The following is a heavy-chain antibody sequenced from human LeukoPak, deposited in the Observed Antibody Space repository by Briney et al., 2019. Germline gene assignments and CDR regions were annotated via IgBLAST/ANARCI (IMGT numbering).Heavy chain of an antibody. CDR3: AKVGYYDSSGQVTD. V-gene: IGHV3-48*04. CDR1: GFTFNTYS. CDR2: ISSSGSTI. D-gene: IGHD3-22*01. J-gene: IGHJ4*02. Sequence: PGGSLRLSCTASGFTFNTYSMIWVRQAPGKGLEWVSYISSSGSTIYYADSVKGRFSISRDNAKNTLYLQMNSLRAEDTAVYYCAKVGYYDSSGQVTDWGQGTLVTVSS.